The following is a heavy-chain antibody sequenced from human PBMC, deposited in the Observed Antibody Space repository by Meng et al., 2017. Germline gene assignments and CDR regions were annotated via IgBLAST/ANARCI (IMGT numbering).Heavy chain of an antibody. CDR1: GGSFSGYF. D-gene: IGHD5-18*01. J-gene: IGHJ4*02. Sequence: QVQLQQWGAELLKPSETPSPTCGVYGGSFSGYFWSWSRQPPGKRLEWIGEINHSGSTNYNPSLKSRVTISVDTSKNQFSLKLSPVTAADTAVYYCAADPLRGYSYLGYWGQGTLVTVSS. CDR3: AADPLRGYSYLGY. V-gene: IGHV4-34*01. CDR2: INHSGST.